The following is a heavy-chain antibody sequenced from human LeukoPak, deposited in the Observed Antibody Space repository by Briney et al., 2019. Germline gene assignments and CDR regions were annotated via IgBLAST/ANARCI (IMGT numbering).Heavy chain of an antibody. CDR2: ISPSGGIT. CDR3: AKDDAWGRYKD. V-gene: IGHV3-23*01. J-gene: IGHJ1*01. Sequence: AGGSLRLSCTASGLTFTNAWMNWVRQAPGKGLEWVSGISPSGGITYYTDSVKGRFTISRDNSKNTVSLQMNSLRGEDTAVYYCAKDDAWGRYKDWGQGTLVTVSS. D-gene: IGHD3-16*01. CDR1: GLTFTNAW.